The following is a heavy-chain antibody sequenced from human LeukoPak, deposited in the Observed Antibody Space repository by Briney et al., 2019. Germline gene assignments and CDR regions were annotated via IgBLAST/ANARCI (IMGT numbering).Heavy chain of an antibody. CDR3: ETLEGYSGMDV. V-gene: IGHV1-24*01. J-gene: IGHJ6*02. Sequence: ASVKVSCKVSGYTLTELSMHWVRQAPGTGLGWMGGFDPEDGERISAQKFQGRGTMTEDTSTDTAYMEQSSLRSEDTAVYYCETLEGYSGMDVWGQGTTVTVSS. CDR2: FDPEDGER. CDR1: GYTLTELS. D-gene: IGHD6-6*01.